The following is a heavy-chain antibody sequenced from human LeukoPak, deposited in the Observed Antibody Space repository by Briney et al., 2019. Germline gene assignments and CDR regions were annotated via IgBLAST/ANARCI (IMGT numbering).Heavy chain of an antibody. Sequence: GGSPRLSCAASGVTFCGATVHSGRHAPRKGLYWVGHIRTKANNCATAYAASVKGRFTISRDDSKNSAYLQMNSLKIEDTAVYYCRRHEALPGDYWGEGTLVSVSS. D-gene: IGHD2-21*02. J-gene: IGHJ4*02. CDR1: GVTFCGAT. CDR2: IRTKANNCAT. CDR3: RRHEALPGDY. V-gene: IGHV3-73*01.